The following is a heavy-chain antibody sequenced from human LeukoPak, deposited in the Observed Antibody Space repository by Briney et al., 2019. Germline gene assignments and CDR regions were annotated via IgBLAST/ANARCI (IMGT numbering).Heavy chain of an antibody. D-gene: IGHD2-21*02. CDR3: ARDSLGCGGDCHTFDN. CDR2: ISAGGSLK. Sequence: PGGSLRLSCAASGFSFSGHSMTWIRQAPGKGLEFISYISAGGSLKYSADSVRGRFTISRDNAGNSLYLQMNSVRAEDTAVYYCARDSLGCGGDCHTFDNWGQGILVTVSS. J-gene: IGHJ3*02. CDR1: GFSFSGHS. V-gene: IGHV3-11*01.